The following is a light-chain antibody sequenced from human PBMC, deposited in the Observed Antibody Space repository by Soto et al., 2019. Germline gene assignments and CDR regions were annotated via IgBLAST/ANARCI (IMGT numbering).Light chain of an antibody. J-gene: IGKJ1*01. CDR2: GAS. CDR3: QHSYNTPRT. V-gene: IGKV1-39*01. CDR1: QSISSY. Sequence: DIQMTQSPSSLSASVGDRVTITCRASQSISSYLNWYQQKPGQAPKLLIYGASSLQSGVPSRFSGSGSGTDFTLTISSLQPEDFATYYCQHSYNTPRTFGQGTKVDIK.